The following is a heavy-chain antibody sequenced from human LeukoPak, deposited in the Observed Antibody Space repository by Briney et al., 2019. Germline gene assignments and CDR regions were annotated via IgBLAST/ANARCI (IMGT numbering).Heavy chain of an antibody. CDR3: TTFHPSVMVTDY. J-gene: IGHJ4*02. CDR2: IKSKTDGGTT. V-gene: IGHV3-15*01. CDR1: GFTFSDAW. Sequence: PGGSLRLSCAASGFTFSDAWMSWVRQAPGKGLEWVGLIKSKTDGGTTDYAAPVKGRFTISRDDSKNTQYLQMNSLKTEDTAVYYCTTFHPSVMVTDYWGQGTLVTVSS. D-gene: IGHD3-22*01.